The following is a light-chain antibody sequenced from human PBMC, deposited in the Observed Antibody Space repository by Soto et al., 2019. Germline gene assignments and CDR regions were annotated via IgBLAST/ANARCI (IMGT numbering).Light chain of an antibody. Sequence: DIQMTQSPSSVSASVGDSVTITCRASQGIISWLAWFQQKPEKAPKLLIYAASNLQSGVPSRFNGSGSGTDFTLTISSLQPEDFATYFCQHTNTFPVAFGQGTKVEIK. CDR2: AAS. CDR1: QGIISW. V-gene: IGKV1-12*01. J-gene: IGKJ1*01. CDR3: QHTNTFPVA.